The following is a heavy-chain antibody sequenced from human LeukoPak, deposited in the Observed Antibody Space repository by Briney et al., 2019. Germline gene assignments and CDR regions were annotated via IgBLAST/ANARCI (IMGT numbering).Heavy chain of an antibody. D-gene: IGHD1-26*01. CDR2: IWSDGSNK. J-gene: IGHJ4*02. CDR1: AFTFSNYA. V-gene: IGHV3-30*02. CDR3: AKDAREEGYYFDY. Sequence: GGSLRLSCAASAFTFSNYAMHWVRQAPGKGLGWVAVIWSDGSNKNYADSVKGRFTISRDNSKNTLYLQMNSLRAEDTAVYYCAKDAREEGYYFDYWGQGTLVTVSS.